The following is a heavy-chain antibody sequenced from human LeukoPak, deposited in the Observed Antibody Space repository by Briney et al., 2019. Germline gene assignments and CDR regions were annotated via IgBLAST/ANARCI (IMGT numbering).Heavy chain of an antibody. D-gene: IGHD2-8*01. J-gene: IGHJ4*02. CDR3: ARDATYCTNGVCYTRFDY. Sequence: PGGSLRLSCAASGFTFTSHCMSWLRQAPGKGLEWVARMNLDGSEKYYVDSVKGRFTISRDNANTSLYKEMNSLRAEDTAVYYCARDATYCTNGVCYTRFDYWGQGTLVTVSS. V-gene: IGHV3-7*01. CDR1: GFTFTSHC. CDR2: MNLDGSEK.